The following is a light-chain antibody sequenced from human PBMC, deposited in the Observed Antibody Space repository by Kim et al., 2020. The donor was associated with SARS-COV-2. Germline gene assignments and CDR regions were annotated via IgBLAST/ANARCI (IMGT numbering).Light chain of an antibody. CDR3: QQYDTLPYT. CDR1: QSVSSSW. CDR2: GAS. Sequence: PGERATLSCRASQSVSSSWLAWYQQKPGQAPRLLIYGASSRDTGIPDRFSGSGSGTDFTLTISRLEPEDFAVYYCQQYDTLPYTFGQGTKLEIK. J-gene: IGKJ2*01. V-gene: IGKV3-20*01.